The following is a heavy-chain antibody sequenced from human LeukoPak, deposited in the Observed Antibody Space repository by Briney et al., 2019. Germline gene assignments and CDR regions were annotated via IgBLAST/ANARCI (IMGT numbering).Heavy chain of an antibody. CDR3: ARATLRYYYDS. D-gene: IGHD3-22*01. CDR1: GGSFSGYY. V-gene: IGHV4-34*01. Sequence: SETLSLTCAVYGGSFSGYYWSWIRQPPGKGLEWIGEINHSGSTNYNPSLKSRVTISVDTSKNQFSLKLSSVTAADTAVYYCARATLRYYYDSWGQGTLVTVSS. J-gene: IGHJ4*02. CDR2: INHSGST.